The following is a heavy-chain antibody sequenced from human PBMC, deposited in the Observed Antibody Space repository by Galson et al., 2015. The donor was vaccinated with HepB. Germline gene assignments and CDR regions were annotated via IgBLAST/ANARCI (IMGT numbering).Heavy chain of an antibody. V-gene: IGHV3-74*01. CDR3: ARGDIVGYYMDV. Sequence: SLRLSCAAFGVSFTTFVLNCVRQAPGKGLRWISRIYDDGSITNYADFVKGRFTISRDDAKNTLYLQVNSLRAEDTAMYYCARGDIVGYYMDVWGKGTTVTVSS. D-gene: IGHD2-21*01. CDR1: GVSFTTFV. CDR2: IYDDGSIT. J-gene: IGHJ6*03.